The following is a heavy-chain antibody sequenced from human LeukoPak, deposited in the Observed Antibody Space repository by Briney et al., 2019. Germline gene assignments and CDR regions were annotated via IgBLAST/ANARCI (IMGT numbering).Heavy chain of an antibody. CDR1: RFTFSSYW. CDR2: INQDGGEK. J-gene: IGHJ4*02. CDR3: ATDYHGYFDY. Sequence: GGSLRLSCAASRFTFSSYWMTWVRQAPGKRLEWVANINQDGGEKYYVDSVKGRFTISRDNAKNSLYLQMNSLRAEDAAVYYCATDYHGYFDYWGQGTLVTVSS. V-gene: IGHV3-7*01. D-gene: IGHD1-14*01.